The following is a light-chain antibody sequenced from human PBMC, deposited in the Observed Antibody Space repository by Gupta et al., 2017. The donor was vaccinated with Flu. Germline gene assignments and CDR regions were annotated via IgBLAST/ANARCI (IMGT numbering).Light chain of an antibody. CDR1: KLGDKY. CDR3: QAWDKNTVG. Sequence: YDLTQSPSVSLSPGPPATISCSASKLGDKYVSWYQQRPGQSPALVIYQAQKRPSGLPERFSGSNSGTTATLTISGTQAMDEAGYYCQAWDKNTVGFGGGTKLTVL. CDR2: QAQ. V-gene: IGLV3-1*01. J-gene: IGLJ2*01.